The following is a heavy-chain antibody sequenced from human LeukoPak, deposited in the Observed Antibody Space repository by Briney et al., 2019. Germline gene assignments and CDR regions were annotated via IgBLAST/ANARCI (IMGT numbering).Heavy chain of an antibody. J-gene: IGHJ3*02. CDR2: IYYSGST. V-gene: IGHV4-39*01. Sequence: SETLSLTCTVSGGSISSSSYYWGWIRQPPGKGLEWIGSIYYSGSTYYNPSLKSRVTISVDTSKNQFSLKLSSVTAADTAVYYCARHIVVVVAATGAFDIWGQGTMVTVSS. CDR1: GGSISSSSYY. D-gene: IGHD2-15*01. CDR3: ARHIVVVVAATGAFDI.